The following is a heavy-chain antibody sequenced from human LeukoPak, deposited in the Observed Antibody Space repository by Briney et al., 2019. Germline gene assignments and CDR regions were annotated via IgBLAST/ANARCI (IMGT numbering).Heavy chain of an antibody. V-gene: IGHV3-23*01. Sequence: QPGGSLRLSCAASGFTFSNYAMTWVRQAPGKGLESISVISGSGDATNYADSVKGRFTISRDNSKSTPYVQMNSLRAEDTAVYYCAKSTSFYLDSWGQGTLVTVSS. CDR2: ISGSGDAT. J-gene: IGHJ4*02. CDR1: GFTFSNYA. CDR3: AKSTSFYLDS.